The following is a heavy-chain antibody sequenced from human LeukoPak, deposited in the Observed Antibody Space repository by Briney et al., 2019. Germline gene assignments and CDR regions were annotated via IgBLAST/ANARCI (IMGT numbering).Heavy chain of an antibody. D-gene: IGHD2-15*01. J-gene: IGHJ4*02. Sequence: PGRSLRLSCAASGFTFSSYAMHWVRQAPGKGLEWVAVISYGGSNKYYADSAKGRFTISRDNSKNTLYLKMNSLRAEETAVYYCASGLTRYCSGGSCLFFDYWGQGTLVTVSS. CDR2: ISYGGSNK. V-gene: IGHV3-30-3*01. CDR1: GFTFSSYA. CDR3: ASGLTRYCSGGSCLFFDY.